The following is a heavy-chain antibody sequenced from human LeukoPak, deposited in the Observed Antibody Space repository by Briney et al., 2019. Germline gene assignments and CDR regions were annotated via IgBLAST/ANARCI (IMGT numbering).Heavy chain of an antibody. V-gene: IGHV4-30-4*01. CDR3: ARGSYYYDSSGYLDY. J-gene: IGHJ4*02. CDR1: GGSISSGDYY. D-gene: IGHD3-22*01. CDR2: IYYSGST. Sequence: PSQTLSLTCTVSGGSISSGDYYWSWIRQPPGKGLEWFGYIYYSGSTYYSPSLKRRVTISVDTSKNQFSLKLSSVTAADTAVYYCARGSYYYDSSGYLDYWGQGTLVTVSS.